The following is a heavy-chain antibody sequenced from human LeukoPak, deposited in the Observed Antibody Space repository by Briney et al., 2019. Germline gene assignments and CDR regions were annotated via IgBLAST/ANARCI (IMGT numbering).Heavy chain of an antibody. J-gene: IGHJ4*02. D-gene: IGHD6-13*01. CDR2: ISYDGSNK. CDR3: ARSIPYGTTWYGRSDY. V-gene: IGHV3-30*04. CDR1: GFTFSSYA. Sequence: PGRSLRLSCAASGFTFSSYAMHWVRQAPGKGLEWVAVISYDGSNKYYADSVKGRFTISRDNALNSLYLQMNSLRAEDTAIYYCARSIPYGTTWYGRSDYWGQGTLVTVSS.